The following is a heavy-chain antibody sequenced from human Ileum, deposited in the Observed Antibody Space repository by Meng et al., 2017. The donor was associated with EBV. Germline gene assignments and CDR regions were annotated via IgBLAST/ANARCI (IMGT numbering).Heavy chain of an antibody. V-gene: IGHV4-61*03. J-gene: IGHJ4*02. CDR3: AGDPHSGSPH. Sequence: QLLESRSGLVKPSEPLSLNCAVSACCVSIAPALWTWIRQPPVKRLESIGYMSYSGSTTYIPPPESRVTISVDTSKNHFSLKLRSVTAADTAVYYCAGDPHSGSPHWGQGTLVTVSS. CDR2: MSYSGST. CDR1: ACCVSIAPAL. D-gene: IGHD1-26*01.